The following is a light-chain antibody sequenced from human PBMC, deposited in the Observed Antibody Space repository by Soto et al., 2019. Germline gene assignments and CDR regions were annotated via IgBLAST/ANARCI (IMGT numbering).Light chain of an antibody. J-gene: IGLJ2*01. Sequence: QSVLTQPASVSGSPGQSITISCTGTSSDVGSYNLVSWYQQHPGKAPKLMIYEGSKRPSGVSYRFSGSKSGITASLTISGLQAEDEADYYCCLDVVFGGGTKVTVL. CDR2: EGS. V-gene: IGLV2-23*01. CDR3: CLDVV. CDR1: SSDVGSYNL.